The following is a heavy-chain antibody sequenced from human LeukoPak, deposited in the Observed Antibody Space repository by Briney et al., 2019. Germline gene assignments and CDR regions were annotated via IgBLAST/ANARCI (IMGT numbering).Heavy chain of an antibody. CDR1: GYTFTSYY. V-gene: IGHV1-46*01. Sequence: GASVKVSCKASGYTFTSYYMHWVRQAPGQGLEWMGIINPSGGSTSYAQKFQGRVTMTRDTSTSTVYVELSSLRSEDTAVYYCARENIVVVPAALPYYYGTDVWGQGTTVTVSS. J-gene: IGHJ6*02. CDR3: ARENIVVVPAALPYYYGTDV. CDR2: INPSGGST. D-gene: IGHD2-2*01.